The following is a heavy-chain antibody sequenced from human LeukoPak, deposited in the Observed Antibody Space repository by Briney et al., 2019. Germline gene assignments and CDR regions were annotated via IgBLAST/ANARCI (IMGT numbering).Heavy chain of an antibody. CDR1: GGSLNSYY. J-gene: IGHJ4*01. D-gene: IGHD4-11*01. CDR3: ARTTTTFDD. CDR2: VSDTGST. Sequence: PSETLSLTCTVSGGSLNSYYWSWIRQPPGKGLEWIGYVSDTGSTNYNPSLKSRVTISVDTSKNQFYLKLTSVTAADTAVYYCARTTTTFDDWGHGTLVTVSS. V-gene: IGHV4-59*01.